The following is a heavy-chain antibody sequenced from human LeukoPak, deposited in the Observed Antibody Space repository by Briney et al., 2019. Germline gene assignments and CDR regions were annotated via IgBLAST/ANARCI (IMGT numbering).Heavy chain of an antibody. CDR3: AGRFLEWLLDY. V-gene: IGHV4-39*01. CDR2: IYYSGST. Sequence: PSETLSLTCTVSGGSISSGGYCWGWIRQPPGKGLEWIGSIYYSGSTYYNPSLKSRVTISVDTSKNQFSLKLSSVTAADTAVYYCAGRFLEWLLDYWGQGTLVTVSS. J-gene: IGHJ4*02. D-gene: IGHD3-3*01. CDR1: GGSISSGGYC.